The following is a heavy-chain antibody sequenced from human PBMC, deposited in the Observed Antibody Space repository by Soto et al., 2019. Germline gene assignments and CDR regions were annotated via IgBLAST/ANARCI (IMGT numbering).Heavy chain of an antibody. V-gene: IGHV2-26*01. D-gene: IGHD1-1*01. CDR2: IFSKDEK. CDR1: GFSLSNARMG. CDR3: ARIAHWKLSDYYYYYGIDV. J-gene: IGHJ6*02. Sequence: QVTLKESGPVLVKPTETLTLTCTVSGFSLSNARMGVSWILQPPGKALEWLAHIFSKDEKSYSTSLKSRLTISKDTSKSQVVLTMTNMDPVDTATYYCARIAHWKLSDYYYYYGIDVWGQGTTVTASS.